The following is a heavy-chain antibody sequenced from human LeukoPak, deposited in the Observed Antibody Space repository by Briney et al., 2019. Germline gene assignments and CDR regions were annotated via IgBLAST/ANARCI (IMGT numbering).Heavy chain of an antibody. CDR2: IYYSGST. V-gene: IGHV4-59*01. CDR3: ARAIVGFDY. CDR1: GGPISSYY. D-gene: IGHD1-26*01. Sequence: SETLSLTCTVSGGPISSYYWSWIRQPPGEGLEWIGYIYYSGSTNYNPSLKSRVTISVDTSKNQFSLKLSSVTAADTAVYYCARAIVGFDYWGQGTLVTVSS. J-gene: IGHJ4*02.